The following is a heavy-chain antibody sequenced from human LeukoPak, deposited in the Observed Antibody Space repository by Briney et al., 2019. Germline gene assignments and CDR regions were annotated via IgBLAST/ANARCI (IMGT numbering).Heavy chain of an antibody. D-gene: IGHD4-17*01. CDR1: GFTFSSYA. CDR2: ISSTSSAI. V-gene: IGHV3-48*04. Sequence: PGGSLRLSCAASGFTFSSYAMSWVRQAPGKGLEWLSYISSTSSAIYYADSLKGRFTISRDNAKNSLYLQMNSLRAEDTAVYYCARDLRDYGDYGDVYYYYGMDVWGQGTTVTVSS. CDR3: ARDLRDYGDYGDVYYYYGMDV. J-gene: IGHJ6*02.